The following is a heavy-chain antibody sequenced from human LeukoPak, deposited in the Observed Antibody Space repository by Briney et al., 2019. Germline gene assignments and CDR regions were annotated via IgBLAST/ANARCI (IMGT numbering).Heavy chain of an antibody. CDR3: ARVPQDYYYYYYMDV. CDR2: IYPGDSDT. D-gene: IGHD2-2*01. Sequence: GESLKISCKGSGYRFTSYWIGWGRQMPGKGLEWMGIIYPGDSDTRYSPSFQGQVTITADKSISTAYLQWSSLKASDTAMYYCARVPQDYYYYYYMDVWGKGTTVTVSS. V-gene: IGHV5-51*01. J-gene: IGHJ6*03. CDR1: GYRFTSYW.